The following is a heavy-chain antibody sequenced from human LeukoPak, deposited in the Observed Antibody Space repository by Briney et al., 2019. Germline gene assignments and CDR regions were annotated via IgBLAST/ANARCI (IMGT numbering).Heavy chain of an antibody. CDR1: GGSFSGYY. D-gene: IGHD6-19*01. J-gene: IGHJ5*02. CDR2: INHSGST. CDR3: ARALKAVAVQFDL. Sequence: PSETLSLTCAVYGGSFSGYYWSWIRHPPGKGLEWNGEINHSGSTNYNPSPKSRVTISVDTSKSQFCLMLSAVTAVYTAVYYCARALKAVAVQFDLWGQGTLVTVSS. V-gene: IGHV4-34*01.